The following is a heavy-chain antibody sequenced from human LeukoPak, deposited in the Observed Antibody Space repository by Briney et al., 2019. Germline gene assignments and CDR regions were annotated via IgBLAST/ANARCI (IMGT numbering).Heavy chain of an antibody. CDR1: RFIFSNYD. Sequence: GRSLRLSCAASRFIFSNYDMHWVRQAPGKGLEWVASISYDGGHEYYTDSVKGRFIISRDNSKNTLYLQMNSLRAEDTAVYYCARQEGYYFDSWGQGTLVIVSS. CDR2: ISYDGGHE. V-gene: IGHV3-30-3*01. J-gene: IGHJ4*02. CDR3: ARQEGYYFDS.